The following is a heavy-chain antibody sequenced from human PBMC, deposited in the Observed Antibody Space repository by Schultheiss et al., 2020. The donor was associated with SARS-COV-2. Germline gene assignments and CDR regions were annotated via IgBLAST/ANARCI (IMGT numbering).Heavy chain of an antibody. Sequence: SQTLSLTCTVSGGSISSSSYYWGWIRQPPGKGLEWIGSIYYSGSTYYNPSLKSRVTISVDTSKNQFSLTLRSVTAADTAMYYCTRVWYSSSPFDPWGQGTLVTVSS. CDR3: TRVWYSSSPFDP. D-gene: IGHD6-13*01. CDR1: GGSISSSSYY. V-gene: IGHV4-39*01. J-gene: IGHJ5*02. CDR2: IYYSGST.